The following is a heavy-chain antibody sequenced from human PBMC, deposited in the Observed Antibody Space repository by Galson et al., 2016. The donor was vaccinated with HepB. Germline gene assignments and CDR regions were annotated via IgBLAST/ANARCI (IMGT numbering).Heavy chain of an antibody. J-gene: IGHJ4*02. CDR2: IYNSANT. V-gene: IGHV4-39*01. CDR3: ARRPSNFAITGAED. Sequence: SETLSLTCSVSGGSISSNSYFWGWIRQPPGKGLEWIGSIYNSANTYYNPSLKSRVTISVDSSKNQFSVELRSVTAADTAVYYCARRPSNFAITGAEDWGQGTLTIVSS. CDR1: GGSISSNSYF. D-gene: IGHD1-20*01.